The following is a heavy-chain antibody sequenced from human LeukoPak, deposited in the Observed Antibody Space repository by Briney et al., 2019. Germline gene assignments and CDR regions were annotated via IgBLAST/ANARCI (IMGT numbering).Heavy chain of an antibody. D-gene: IGHD3-3*01. V-gene: IGHV4-61*02. CDR2: IYTSGST. CDR1: GGSISSGSYY. CDR3: ARDAYYDFWSGYYYYYMDV. J-gene: IGHJ6*03. Sequence: PSQTLSLTCTVSGGSISSGSYYWSWIRQPAGKGLEWIGRIYTSGSTNYNPSLKSRVTISVDTSKNQFSPKLSSVTAADTAVYYCARDAYYDFWSGYYYYYMDVWGKGTTVTVSS.